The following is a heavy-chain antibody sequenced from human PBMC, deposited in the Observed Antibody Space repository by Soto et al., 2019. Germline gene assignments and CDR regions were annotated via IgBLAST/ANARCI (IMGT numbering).Heavy chain of an antibody. D-gene: IGHD1-20*01. Sequence: QVQLVQSGAEVKKPGSSVKVSCKASGGTFSSYTISWVRQAPGQGLEWMGRIIPILGIANYAQKFQGRVKITEDKSTSTAYMELSSLRSEDTAVYYCAGRPPYDWNDIKAFDIWGQGTMVTVSS. J-gene: IGHJ3*02. CDR3: AGRPPYDWNDIKAFDI. V-gene: IGHV1-69*02. CDR1: GGTFSSYT. CDR2: IIPILGIA.